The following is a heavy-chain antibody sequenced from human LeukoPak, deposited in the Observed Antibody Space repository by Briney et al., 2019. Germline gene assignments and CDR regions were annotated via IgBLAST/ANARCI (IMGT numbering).Heavy chain of an antibody. D-gene: IGHD4-11*01. CDR2: INPNSGGT. J-gene: IGHJ4*02. V-gene: IGHV1-2*02. Sequence: ASVKVSCKASGYTFTGYYMHWVRQAPGQGLEWMGWINPNSGGTNYAQRFQGRVTMTRDTSISTAYMELSRLRSDDTAVYYCARGRDYSNYAFDYWGRGTLVTVSS. CDR1: GYTFTGYY. CDR3: ARGRDYSNYAFDY.